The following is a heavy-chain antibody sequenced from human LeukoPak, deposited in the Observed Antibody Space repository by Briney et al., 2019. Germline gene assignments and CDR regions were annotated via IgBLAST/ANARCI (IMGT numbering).Heavy chain of an antibody. Sequence: GGPLHTSCQGPGYPSTGYWIGWARQLPGKGLGGLGIIYIVESETRSRPYFQGQFTNSADKSISTAYLQWSGLKASDTGMYYCARRGYCGYDFDYWGQGTLVTVSS. J-gene: IGHJ4*02. CDR3: ARRGYCGYDFDY. D-gene: IGHD5-12*01. CDR2: IYIVESET. V-gene: IGHV5-51*01. CDR1: GYPSTGYW.